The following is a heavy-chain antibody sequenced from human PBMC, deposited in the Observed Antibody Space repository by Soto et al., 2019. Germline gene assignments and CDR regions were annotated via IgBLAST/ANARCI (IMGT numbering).Heavy chain of an antibody. CDR1: GFTFSSYA. V-gene: IGHV3-23*01. CDR2: ISGSGGST. D-gene: IGHD3-22*01. Sequence: GGSLRLSCAASGFTFSSYAMSWVRQAPGKGLEWVSAISGSGGSTYYADSVKGRFTISRDNSKNTLYLQMNSLRAEDTAVYYCARALSSGYHHDAFDIWGQGTMVTVSS. CDR3: ARALSSGYHHDAFDI. J-gene: IGHJ3*02.